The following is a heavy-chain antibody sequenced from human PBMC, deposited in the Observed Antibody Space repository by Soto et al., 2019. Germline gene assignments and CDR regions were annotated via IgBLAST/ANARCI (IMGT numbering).Heavy chain of an antibody. D-gene: IGHD6-19*01. CDR3: ARSRSHWLAFDP. V-gene: IGHV3-21*04. J-gene: IGHJ5*02. Sequence: GGSLRLSCTASGFTFSNYGLTWVRQAPGQGMEWVSFISSGCAYTYVEDSSNGRFTISRDNARDSEFLEMNSPGDEDTGIYYFARSRSHWLAFDPWGQGTLVTVSS. CDR1: GFTFSNYG. CDR2: ISSGCAYT.